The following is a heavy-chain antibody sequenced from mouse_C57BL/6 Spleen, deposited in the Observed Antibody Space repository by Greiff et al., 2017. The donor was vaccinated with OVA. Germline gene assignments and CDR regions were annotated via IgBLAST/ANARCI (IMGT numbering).Heavy chain of an antibody. CDR2: ISSGSSTI. D-gene: IGHD1-1*01. Sequence: EVKLVESGGGLVKPGGSLKLSCAASGFTFSDYGMHWVRQAPEKGLEWVAYISSGSSTIYYADTVKGRCTISRDNAKNTLFLQMTSLRSEDTAMYYCARGDYDYFDYWGQGTTLTVSS. CDR3: ARGDYDYFDY. J-gene: IGHJ2*01. CDR1: GFTFSDYG. V-gene: IGHV5-17*01.